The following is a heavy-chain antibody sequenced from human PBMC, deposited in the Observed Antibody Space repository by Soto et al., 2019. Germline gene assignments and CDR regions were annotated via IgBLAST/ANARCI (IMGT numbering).Heavy chain of an antibody. CDR1: GFTFNSFG. CDR2: IWHDGTNK. D-gene: IGHD6-6*01. Sequence: QVQLVESGGGVVQPGTSLRLSCEASGFTFNSFGMHWVRQAPGKGLEWVAVIWHDGTNKYYVDSVKGRFTISRDNSKDTQYLQMNNLRPEATAVYYCARTVLQSIHATSYYYRLDVWGQGTTVTVSS. V-gene: IGHV3-33*01. J-gene: IGHJ6*02. CDR3: ARTVLQSIHATSYYYRLDV.